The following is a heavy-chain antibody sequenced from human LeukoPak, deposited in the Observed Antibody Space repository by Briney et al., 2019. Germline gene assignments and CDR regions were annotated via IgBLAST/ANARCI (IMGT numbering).Heavy chain of an antibody. CDR2: ISASGGTT. Sequence: GGSLRLSCAASGFTFSGYAMSWVRQAPGKGLEWVSAISASGGTTHYADSVKGRFTISRDNSKNTLYLQMNSLRAEDTAIYYCAKAFSSGWSPFDYWGQGTLVTVSS. CDR3: AKAFSSGWSPFDY. V-gene: IGHV3-23*01. J-gene: IGHJ4*02. D-gene: IGHD6-19*01. CDR1: GFTFSGYA.